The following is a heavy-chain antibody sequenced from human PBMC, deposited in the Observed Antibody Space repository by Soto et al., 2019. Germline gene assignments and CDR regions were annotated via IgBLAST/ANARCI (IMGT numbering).Heavy chain of an antibody. CDR3: ERLFRSRINCDDWLPP. J-gene: IGHJ5*02. Sequence: QVQLVQSGPEVKKPGASVKVSCQTSGYTFTDFGIHWVRQAPGQGLEWMGWISTYNDDTKYAQKVQRRLNMTTYTSTITAYMELRCMTSYDPALYFVERLFRSRINCDDWLPPWGQAPRVPAS. CDR2: ISTYNDDT. CDR1: GYTFTDFG. V-gene: IGHV1-18*01. D-gene: IGHD1-1*01.